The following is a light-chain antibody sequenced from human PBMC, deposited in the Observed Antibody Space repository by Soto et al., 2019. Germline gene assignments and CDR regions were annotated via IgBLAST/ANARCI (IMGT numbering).Light chain of an antibody. J-gene: IGKJ1*01. CDR1: QSIRTN. Sequence: EIVMTQSPATLSVSPGERATLSCRASQSIRTNLAWYQQKPGQAPRLLIYGASTRATGIPARISGSGSGTEFTLTISSLQSEDFVVYYCQQYNNWPRTFGQGTKVDIK. CDR2: GAS. CDR3: QQYNNWPRT. V-gene: IGKV3-15*01.